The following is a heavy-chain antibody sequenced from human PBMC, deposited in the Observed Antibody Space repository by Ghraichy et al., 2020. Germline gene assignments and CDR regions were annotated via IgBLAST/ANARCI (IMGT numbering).Heavy chain of an antibody. V-gene: IGHV3-53*01. J-gene: IGHJ6*04. CDR2: IYSGGST. CDR1: GFTVSSNY. D-gene: IGHD6-6*01. Sequence: GGSLRLSCAASGFTVSSNYMSWVRQAPGKGLEWVSIIYSGGSTYYADSVKGRFTISRDNSKNTLYLQMNSLRAEDTAVYYCARHGKQLVSQRGYYYGMDVWGKGTTVTVSS. CDR3: ARHGKQLVSQRGYYYGMDV.